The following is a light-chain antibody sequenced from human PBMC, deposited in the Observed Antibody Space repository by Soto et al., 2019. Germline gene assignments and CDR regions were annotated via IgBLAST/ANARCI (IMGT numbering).Light chain of an antibody. J-gene: IGKJ1*01. CDR3: QQYYSTPQT. CDR1: RSFFYSSNNKNY. Sequence: DILMTQSPDSLAVSLGERATINCKSSRSFFYSSNNKNYLAWYQQKPGQPPKLLIYWASIRESGVPDRFSGSGSATDFTLTISSLQAEDVAVYYCQQYYSTPQTFGQGTKVDIK. V-gene: IGKV4-1*01. CDR2: WAS.